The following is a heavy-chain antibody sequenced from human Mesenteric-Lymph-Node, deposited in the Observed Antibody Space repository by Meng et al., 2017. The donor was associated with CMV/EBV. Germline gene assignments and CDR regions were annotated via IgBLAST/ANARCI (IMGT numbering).Heavy chain of an antibody. CDR3: ARVRSGSQGSMDV. D-gene: IGHD2-15*01. V-gene: IGHV3-30*04. Sequence: GGSLRLSCVASGFVFDEYAMHWVRQAPGKGLEWMTLTSYDGSNQYYADSVRGRFRISRDNSQNTLYLQMNSLRPEDTAVYYCARVRSGSQGSMDVWGQGTTVTVSS. J-gene: IGHJ6*02. CDR2: TSYDGSNQ. CDR1: GFVFDEYA.